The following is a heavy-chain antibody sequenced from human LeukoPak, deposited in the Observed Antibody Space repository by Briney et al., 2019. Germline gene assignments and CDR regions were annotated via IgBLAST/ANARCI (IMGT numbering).Heavy chain of an antibody. Sequence: GSPRLSCATSGFPFSSYAMSWVRPAPGKGLEWVSAISGSGGSTYYADSVKGRFTISRDNSKNTLYLQMSSLTAEDTAVYYCAHGGPMATYLYWGQGTLVTVAS. CDR1: GFPFSSYA. D-gene: IGHD5-24*01. CDR2: ISGSGGST. V-gene: IGHV3-23*01. J-gene: IGHJ4*02. CDR3: AHGGPMATYLY.